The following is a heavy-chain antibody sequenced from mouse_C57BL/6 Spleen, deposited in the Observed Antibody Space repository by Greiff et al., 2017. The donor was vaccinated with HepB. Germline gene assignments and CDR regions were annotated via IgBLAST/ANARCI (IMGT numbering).Heavy chain of an antibody. CDR2: ISYDGSN. V-gene: IGHV3-6*01. D-gene: IGHD1-1*01. CDR1: GYSITSGYY. CDR3: ARERSYGSSYWYFDV. Sequence: EVQLQQSGPGLVKPSQSLSLTCSVTGYSITSGYYWNWIRQFPGNKLEWMGYISYDGSNNYNPSLKHRISITRDTSKNQFFLKLNSVTTEDTATYYCARERSYGSSYWYFDVWGTGTTVTVSS. J-gene: IGHJ1*03.